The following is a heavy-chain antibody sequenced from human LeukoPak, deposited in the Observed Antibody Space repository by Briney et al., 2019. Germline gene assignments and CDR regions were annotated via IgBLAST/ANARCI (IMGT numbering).Heavy chain of an antibody. CDR1: GGSFSGYY. D-gene: IGHD2-15*01. Sequence: PAATLSLTCAVYGGSFSGYYWSWIRQPPGKGLEWLGESNHSGSTNYNPSLKSRVTVSVDTSKSQFSLKLSSVTAADTAVYYCARVMRGYCSGGSCYSWGYYYYYGMDVWGQGTTVTVSS. V-gene: IGHV4-34*01. CDR2: SNHSGST. CDR3: ARVMRGYCSGGSCYSWGYYYYYGMDV. J-gene: IGHJ6*02.